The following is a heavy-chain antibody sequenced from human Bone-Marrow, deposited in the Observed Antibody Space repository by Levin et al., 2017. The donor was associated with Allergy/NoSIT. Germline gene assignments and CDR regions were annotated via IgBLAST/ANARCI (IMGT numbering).Heavy chain of an antibody. CDR3: ARGVRVFGVVVITPHYYYYMDV. CDR2: INDSGST. D-gene: IGHD3-3*01. V-gene: IGHV4-34*01. Sequence: SCAVYGGSFSGYFWSWIRQPPGKGLEWIGEINDSGSTNYNPSLKSRVTISADRSKNQFSLKLRSVTAADTALYYCARGVRVFGVVVITPHYYYYMDVWGKGTTVTVSS. CDR1: GGSFSGYF. J-gene: IGHJ6*03.